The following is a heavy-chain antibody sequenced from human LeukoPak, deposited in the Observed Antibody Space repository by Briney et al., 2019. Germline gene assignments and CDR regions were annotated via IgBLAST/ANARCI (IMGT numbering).Heavy chain of an antibody. V-gene: IGHV3-23*01. D-gene: IGHD2-2*01. J-gene: IGHJ6*02. CDR2: ISGSGGST. CDR3: ARERYCSSTSCYYTYYYYYYGMDV. Sequence: GGSLRLSCAASGFTFSSYAMSWVRQAPGKGLEWVSAISGSGGSTYYADSVKGRFTISRDNSKNTLYLQMNSLRAEDTAVYYCARERYCSSTSCYYTYYYYYYGMDVWGQGTTVTVSS. CDR1: GFTFSSYA.